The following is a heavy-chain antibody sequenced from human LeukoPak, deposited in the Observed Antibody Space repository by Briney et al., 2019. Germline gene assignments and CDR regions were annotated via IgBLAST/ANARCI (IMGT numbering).Heavy chain of an antibody. J-gene: IGHJ3*02. CDR1: GFTFSSYA. V-gene: IGHV3-23*01. Sequence: PGGSLRLSCAASGFTFSSYAMSWVRQAPGKGLEWVSAISGSGDSTYYADSVKGRFTISRDNAKNSLYLQMNSLRAEDTAVYYCARLYSSLDAFDIWGQGTMVTVSS. CDR3: ARLYSSLDAFDI. D-gene: IGHD6-19*01. CDR2: ISGSGDST.